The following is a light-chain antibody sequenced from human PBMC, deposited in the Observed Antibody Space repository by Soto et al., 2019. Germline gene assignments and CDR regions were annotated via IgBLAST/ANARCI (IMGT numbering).Light chain of an antibody. CDR3: SSYTSSSTLV. CDR2: EVS. Sequence: QSALTQPASVSGSPGQSITISCTGTSSDVGGYNYVSWYQQHPGKAPKLMIYEVSNRPSGVSNRFSGSKSGNTASLTISGIQAEDEADYYCSSYTSSSTLVFCGGTKMSVL. CDR1: SSDVGGYNY. J-gene: IGLJ2*01. V-gene: IGLV2-14*01.